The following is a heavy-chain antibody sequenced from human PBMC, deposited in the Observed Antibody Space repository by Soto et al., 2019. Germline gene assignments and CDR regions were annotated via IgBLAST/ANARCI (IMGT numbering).Heavy chain of an antibody. V-gene: IGHV3-49*04. CDR2: IRSKAYGGTT. CDR1: GFNFGDYV. J-gene: IGHJ6*04. CDR3: TRGTCSGDSCNSYHGMDA. Sequence: GGSLRLSCTASGFNFGDYVMNWVRQAPGKGLEWVGLIRSKAYGGTTEYAASVKGRFTISRDDSKSIAYLQMNSLKTEDTGVHYCTRGTCSGDSCNSYHGMDAWGKGTTVTVSS. D-gene: IGHD2-15*01.